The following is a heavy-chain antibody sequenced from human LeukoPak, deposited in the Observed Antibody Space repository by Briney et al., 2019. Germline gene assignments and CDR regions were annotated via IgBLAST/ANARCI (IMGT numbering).Heavy chain of an antibody. Sequence: PGRSLRLSCAVSGLTFSGRAMTWVRQAPGQGLQWVSSIDISGDNTAYADAVKGRFTISRDNSRSTLYLQMNDLRVEDSAIYYCANEIRPNDYWGQGTLVTVSS. CDR2: IDISGDNT. CDR3: ANEIRPNDY. J-gene: IGHJ4*02. V-gene: IGHV3-23*01. CDR1: GLTFSGRA.